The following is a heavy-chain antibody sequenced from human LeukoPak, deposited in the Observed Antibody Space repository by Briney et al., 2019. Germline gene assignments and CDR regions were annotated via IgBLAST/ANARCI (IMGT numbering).Heavy chain of an antibody. Sequence: SETLSLTCSVSDDSITVYYWTWIRQPPGKGLEWIGYIDHTGSTNYNPSLKSRVTISRDTTKNLFSLRLSSVTAADTAVYYCARGRVSSSTWYSTYYYYFYMDVWGKGTTVTVSS. CDR1: DDSITVYY. D-gene: IGHD1-1*01. CDR2: IDHTGST. CDR3: ARGRVSSSTWYSTYYYYFYMDV. J-gene: IGHJ6*03. V-gene: IGHV4-59*01.